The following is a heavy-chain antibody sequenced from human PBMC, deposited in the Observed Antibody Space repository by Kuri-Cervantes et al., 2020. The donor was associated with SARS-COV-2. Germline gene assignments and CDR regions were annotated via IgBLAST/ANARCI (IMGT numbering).Heavy chain of an antibody. V-gene: IGHV4-30-2*01. D-gene: IGHD2-2*01. Sequence: LRLSCAVSGGSISSGGYSWSWIRQPPGKGLEWIGYIYHSGSTYYNPSLKSRITISVDRSKNQFSLKLSSVTAADTAVYYCARLGVAYCSSTSCPRSYYYGMDVWGQGTTVTVSS. CDR1: GGSISSGGYS. J-gene: IGHJ6*02. CDR3: ARLGVAYCSSTSCPRSYYYGMDV. CDR2: IYHSGST.